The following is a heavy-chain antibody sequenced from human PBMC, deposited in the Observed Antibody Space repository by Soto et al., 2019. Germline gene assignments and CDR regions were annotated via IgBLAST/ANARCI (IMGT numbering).Heavy chain of an antibody. D-gene: IGHD2-15*01. CDR1: GFTFSSYA. Sequence: EVQLLESGGDLLQPGGSLRLSCAASGFTFSSYAMNWVRQTPGKGLQWVSAISGSGGNTYYADSGKGRFTISSDNSKNTLYLQMNGLTVEDTAMYYCAKEPTAVDPRDLFGGNPPADYWGQGTLVTVSS. V-gene: IGHV3-23*01. J-gene: IGHJ4*02. CDR3: AKEPTAVDPRDLFGGNPPADY. CDR2: ISGSGGNT.